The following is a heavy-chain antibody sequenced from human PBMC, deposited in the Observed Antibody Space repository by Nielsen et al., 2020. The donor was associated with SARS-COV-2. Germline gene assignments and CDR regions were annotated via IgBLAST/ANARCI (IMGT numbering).Heavy chain of an antibody. Sequence: SETLSLTCTVSGGSISSYYWSWIRQPPGKGLEWIGYIYYSGSTNYNPSLKSRVTISVDTSKNQFSLRLSSVTAADTAMYYCARYYVSGIYGMDVWGPGTTVTVSS. V-gene: IGHV4-59*08. J-gene: IGHJ6*02. CDR1: GGSISSYY. D-gene: IGHD3-10*01. CDR2: IYYSGST. CDR3: ARYYVSGIYGMDV.